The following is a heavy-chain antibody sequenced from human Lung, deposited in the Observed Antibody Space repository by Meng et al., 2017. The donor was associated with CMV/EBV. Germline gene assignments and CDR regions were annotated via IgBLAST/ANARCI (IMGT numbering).Heavy chain of an antibody. Sequence: SETLSLXXXXSGGSISSSNYFWGWIRQPPGKGLEWIGIIYYTGSTYYNPSLESRVTISVDTSKNQFSLRLTSVTAADTAVYFCASLWFEYEDPVYYFDYWGQGTLVTVSS. CDR1: GGSISSSNYF. CDR2: IYYTGST. V-gene: IGHV4-39*07. CDR3: ASLWFEYEDPVYYFDY. J-gene: IGHJ4*02. D-gene: IGHD3-10*01.